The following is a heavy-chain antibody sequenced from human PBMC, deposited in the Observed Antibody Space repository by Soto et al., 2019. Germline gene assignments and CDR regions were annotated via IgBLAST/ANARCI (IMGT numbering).Heavy chain of an antibody. CDR2: IYSGGST. J-gene: IGHJ6*03. Sequence: PGGSLRLSCAASGFTVSSNYMSRVRQAPGKGLEWVSVIYSGGSTYYADSVKGRFTISRDNSKNTLYLQMNSLRAEDTAVYYCARDRGDDILTGYFYYYYYMDVWGKGTTVTVSS. D-gene: IGHD3-9*01. CDR1: GFTVSSNY. V-gene: IGHV3-66*01. CDR3: ARDRGDDILTGYFYYYYYMDV.